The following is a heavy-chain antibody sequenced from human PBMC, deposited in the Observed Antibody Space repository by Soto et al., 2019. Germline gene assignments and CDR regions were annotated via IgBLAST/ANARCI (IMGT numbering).Heavy chain of an antibody. J-gene: IGHJ4*02. CDR2: INAGNGNT. CDR3: ARDVAVPYAFDY. V-gene: IGHV1-3*01. D-gene: IGHD6-19*01. CDR1: GYTFTSYA. Sequence: QVQLVQSGAEVKKPGASVKVSCKASGYTFTSYAITWVRQAPGQGLEWMGWINAGNGNTKYSQKFQGRVTITRDTYGSTAYIELTSMRSEDTAVYDCARDVAVPYAFDYWGQGTLVSV.